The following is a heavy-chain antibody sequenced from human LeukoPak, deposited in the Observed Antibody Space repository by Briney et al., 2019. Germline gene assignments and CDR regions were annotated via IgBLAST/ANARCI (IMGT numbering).Heavy chain of an antibody. J-gene: IGHJ5*02. D-gene: IGHD6-13*01. CDR3: AREPIAAAGTDWFDP. Sequence: PGGSLSLSCAASGFTFSSYSMNWVRQAPGKGLEWVSSISSSSSYIYYADSVKGRFTISRDNAKNSLYLQMNSLRAEDTAVYYCAREPIAAAGTDWFDPWGQGTLVTVSS. CDR1: GFTFSSYS. V-gene: IGHV3-21*01. CDR2: ISSSSSYI.